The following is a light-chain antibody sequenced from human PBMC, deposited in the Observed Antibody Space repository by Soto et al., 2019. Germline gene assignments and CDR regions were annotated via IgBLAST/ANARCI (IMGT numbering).Light chain of an antibody. V-gene: IGLV2-14*03. CDR1: SSDVGGYKY. CDR3: SSYTSSSTRV. Sequence: QSALTQPASVSGSPGQSITISCTGTSSDVGGYKYVSWYQQYPGKAPKLMIYDIRNRPSGVSNRFSGSKSGNTASLTISGLQAEDEADYYCSSYTSSSTRVFGTGTKLTVL. J-gene: IGLJ1*01. CDR2: DIR.